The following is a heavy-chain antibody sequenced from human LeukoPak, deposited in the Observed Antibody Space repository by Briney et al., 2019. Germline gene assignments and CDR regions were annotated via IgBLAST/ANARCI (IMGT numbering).Heavy chain of an antibody. J-gene: IGHJ6*03. D-gene: IGHD3-22*01. CDR3: ARVPPPGYYYDSSGYYYRDYYYMDV. Sequence: SETLSLTCTVSGGSISSYYWSWIRQPAGKGLEWIGRIYTSGSTNYNPSLKSRVTMSVDTSKNHFSLKLSSVTAADTAVYYCARVPPPGYYYDSSGYYYRDYYYMDVWGKGTTVTVSS. CDR2: IYTSGST. V-gene: IGHV4-4*07. CDR1: GGSISSYY.